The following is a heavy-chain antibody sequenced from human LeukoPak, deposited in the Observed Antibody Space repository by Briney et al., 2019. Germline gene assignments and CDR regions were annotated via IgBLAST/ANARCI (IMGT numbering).Heavy chain of an antibody. D-gene: IGHD3-10*01. J-gene: IGHJ4*02. Sequence: GGSLRLSCAASGFTFDDYAMHWVRQAPGKGLEWASGISWNSGSIGYADSVKGRFTISRDNAKNSLYLQMNSLRAEDTALYYCAKDWSYGSGSYPDYWGQGTLVTVSS. CDR3: AKDWSYGSGSYPDY. CDR1: GFTFDDYA. V-gene: IGHV3-9*01. CDR2: ISWNSGSI.